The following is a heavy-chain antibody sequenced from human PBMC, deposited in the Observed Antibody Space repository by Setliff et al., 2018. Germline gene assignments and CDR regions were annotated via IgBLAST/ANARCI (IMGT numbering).Heavy chain of an antibody. J-gene: IGHJ4*02. CDR1: GGSMSNYF. D-gene: IGHD3-22*01. CDR2: ISSGGST. Sequence: SLTCSVAGGSMSNYFWSWVRRPPGKGLEWIGFISSGGSTIYSPSLKSRVTISVDTSKNQFSLRLTSVTAADTAIYYCARNPASGAYYSSRPFHFDYWGQGALVTV. CDR3: ARNPASGAYYSSRPFHFDY. V-gene: IGHV4-4*08.